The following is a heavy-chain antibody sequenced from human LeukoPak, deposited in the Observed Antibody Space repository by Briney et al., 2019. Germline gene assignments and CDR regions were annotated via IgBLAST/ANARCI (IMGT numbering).Heavy chain of an antibody. CDR1: GYTFTSYY. V-gene: IGHV1-46*01. CDR2: INPSGGST. Sequence: GASVKVSCKASGYTFTSYYMHWVRQAPGQGLEWMGIINPSGGSTSYARKFQGRVTMTRDTSTSTVYMELSSLRSEDTAVYYCARGGGYCTNGVCYSRSNWFDPWGQGTLVTVSS. CDR3: ARGGGYCTNGVCYSRSNWFDP. D-gene: IGHD2-8*01. J-gene: IGHJ5*02.